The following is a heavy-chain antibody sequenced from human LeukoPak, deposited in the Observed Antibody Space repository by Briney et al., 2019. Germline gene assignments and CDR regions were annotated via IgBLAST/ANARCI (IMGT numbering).Heavy chain of an antibody. CDR2: ISSSGSTI. Sequence: NPGGSLRLSCAASGFTFSDYYMSWIRQAPGKGLEWVSYISSSGSTIYYADSVKGRFTISRDNAKNSLYLQMNSLRAEDTAMYYCAREHDPPYNWFDPWGQGTLVTVSS. CDR1: GFTFSDYY. J-gene: IGHJ5*02. V-gene: IGHV3-11*01. CDR3: AREHDPPYNWFDP.